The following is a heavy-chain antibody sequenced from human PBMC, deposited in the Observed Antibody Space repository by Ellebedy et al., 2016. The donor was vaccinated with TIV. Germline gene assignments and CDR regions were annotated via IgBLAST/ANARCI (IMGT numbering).Heavy chain of an antibody. V-gene: IGHV1-18*01. D-gene: IGHD3-9*01. Sequence: AASVKVSCKASGYPFISYGISWVRQAPGQGLEWMGWISAYNGDTNYAQNLHGRLTMTTDTSTNTAYMDLRSLGSDETAVYYCARDRDVLTGFANWFDPWGQGTLVTVSS. CDR2: ISAYNGDT. CDR1: GYPFISYG. J-gene: IGHJ5*02. CDR3: ARDRDVLTGFANWFDP.